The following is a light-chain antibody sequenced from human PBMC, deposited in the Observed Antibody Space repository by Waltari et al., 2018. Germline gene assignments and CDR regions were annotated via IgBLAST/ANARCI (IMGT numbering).Light chain of an antibody. CDR1: ASDVGTYKS. J-gene: IGLJ3*02. Sequence: QSALTQPASVSGSPGQSVTISCTETASDVGTYKSVSWYQQHPGKAPKLILSGGNSRFSGSKSGNTASLTISGLQAEDEAHYYCCSYAGSGPWVFGGGTKLTVL. V-gene: IGLV2-23*01. CDR3: CSYAGSGPWV. CDR2: GG.